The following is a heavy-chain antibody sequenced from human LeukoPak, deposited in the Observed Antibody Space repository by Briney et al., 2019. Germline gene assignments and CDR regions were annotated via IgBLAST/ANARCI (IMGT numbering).Heavy chain of an antibody. V-gene: IGHV1-46*01. CDR1: GYTFTSYY. Sequence: ASVKVSCKASGYTFTSYYMHWVRQAPGQGLEWMGIINPSGGSTNYAQKLQGRVTMTTDTSTSTAYMELRSLRSDDTAVYYCARGVVVRGVIILRLVAFDIWGQGTMVTVSS. D-gene: IGHD3-10*01. CDR2: INPSGGST. J-gene: IGHJ3*02. CDR3: ARGVVVRGVIILRLVAFDI.